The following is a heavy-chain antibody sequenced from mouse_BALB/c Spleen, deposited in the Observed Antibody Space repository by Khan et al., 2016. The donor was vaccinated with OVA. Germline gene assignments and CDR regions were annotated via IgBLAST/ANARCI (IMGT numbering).Heavy chain of an antibody. V-gene: IGHV2-6-7*01. CDR2: IWGDGST. CDR3: ARELRLGGFAY. J-gene: IGHJ3*01. D-gene: IGHD1-2*01. CDR1: GFSLTDYG. Sequence: VQLVESGPGLVAPSQSLSIICTVSGFSLTDYGINWIRQPPGKGLEWLGMIWGDGSTDYNSALKSRLSISKDNSKSQVFLKMNSLQTDDTARFXCARELRLGGFAYWGQGTLVTVSA.